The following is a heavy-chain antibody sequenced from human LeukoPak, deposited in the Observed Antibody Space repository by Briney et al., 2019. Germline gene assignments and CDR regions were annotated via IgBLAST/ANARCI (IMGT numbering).Heavy chain of an antibody. V-gene: IGHV3-23*01. D-gene: IGHD3-22*01. J-gene: IGHJ4*02. Sequence: GGSLRLSCAASGFTFSSYAMSWVRQAPGKGLEWVSVISASGASTYYADSVKGRFTISRDNSKNTLYLQMNSLRAEDTAVYYCAGNYYDSSGYYYEDYWGQGTLVTVSS. CDR1: GFTFSSYA. CDR3: AGNYYDSSGYYYEDY. CDR2: ISASGAST.